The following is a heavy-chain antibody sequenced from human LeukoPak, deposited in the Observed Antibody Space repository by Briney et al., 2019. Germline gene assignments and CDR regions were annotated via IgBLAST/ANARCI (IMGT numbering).Heavy chain of an antibody. Sequence: PGGSLRLSCAASGFTVSTNYVNWVRQAPGKGLEWVGRIASKTDGGTTDYAAPVKGRFTISRDDSKNTLFLQMNSLKTEDTAVYYCTTGIRGDCGQGTLVTVSS. CDR2: IASKTDGGTT. V-gene: IGHV3-15*04. J-gene: IGHJ4*02. CDR3: TTGIRGD. CDR1: GFTVSTNY.